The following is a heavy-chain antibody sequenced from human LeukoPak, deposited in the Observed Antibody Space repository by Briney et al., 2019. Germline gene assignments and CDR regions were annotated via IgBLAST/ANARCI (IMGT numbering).Heavy chain of an antibody. J-gene: IGHJ4*02. CDR2: IWYDGSNK. Sequence: GGSLRLSCATSGSTFSSYGMHWVRQAPGKGLEWVALIWYDGSNKYYADSVKGRFTISRDNSNNTLYPQMNSLRAEDTAVYYCARVSCSSTSCSLPYYWGQGTLVTVSS. CDR3: ARVSCSSTSCSLPYY. D-gene: IGHD2-2*01. CDR1: GSTFSSYG. V-gene: IGHV3-33*01.